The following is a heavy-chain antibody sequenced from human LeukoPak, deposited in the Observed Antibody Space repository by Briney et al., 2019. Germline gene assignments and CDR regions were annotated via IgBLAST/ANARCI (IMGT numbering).Heavy chain of an antibody. V-gene: IGHV3-7*01. Sequence: GGSLRLSCAASGFTFSSYWMSWVRQAPGKGLEWVANIKQDGVEKYYVDSVKGRFTISRDNAKNSLYLQMNSLRAEDTAVYYCAKDTPPSYGDYVGFDYWGQGTLVTVSS. CDR3: AKDTPPSYGDYVGFDY. CDR2: IKQDGVEK. D-gene: IGHD4-17*01. CDR1: GFTFSSYW. J-gene: IGHJ4*02.